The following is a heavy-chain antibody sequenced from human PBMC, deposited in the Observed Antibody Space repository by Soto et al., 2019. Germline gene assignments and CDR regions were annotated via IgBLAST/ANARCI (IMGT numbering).Heavy chain of an antibody. V-gene: IGHV3-21*01. Sequence: GSLRLSCAASGFTFSSYSMNWVRQAPGKGLEWVSSISSSSSYIYYADSVKGRFTISRDNAKNSLYLQMNSLRAEDTAVYYCARDSRFGDTAMVYFDYWGQGTLVTVSS. CDR3: ARDSRFGDTAMVYFDY. CDR1: GFTFSSYS. CDR2: ISSSSSYI. J-gene: IGHJ4*02. D-gene: IGHD5-18*01.